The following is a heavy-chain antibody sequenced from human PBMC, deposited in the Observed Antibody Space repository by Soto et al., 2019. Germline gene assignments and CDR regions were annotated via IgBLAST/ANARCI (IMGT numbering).Heavy chain of an antibody. V-gene: IGHV3-23*01. J-gene: IGHJ3*01. D-gene: IGHD3-22*01. Sequence: GGSLRLSCAASGFTFNFYAMAWVRQAPGKGLEWISGISVNGRTNYADSVKGRFTISRDNSKNMVFLQMDTLRAEDTALYYCTKAGGWYYYDSSGPPDASHVWGQGTMVTVSS. CDR3: TKAGGWYYYDSSGPPDASHV. CDR2: ISVNGRT. CDR1: GFTFNFYA.